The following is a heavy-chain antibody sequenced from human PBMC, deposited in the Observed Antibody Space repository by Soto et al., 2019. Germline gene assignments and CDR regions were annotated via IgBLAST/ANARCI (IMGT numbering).Heavy chain of an antibody. J-gene: IGHJ3*02. D-gene: IGHD3-10*01. Sequence: GASVKVSCKASGYTFTSYGISWVRQAPGQGLEWMGWISAYNGNTNYAQKLQGRVTMTTDTSTSTAYMKLRSLRSDDTAVYYCARDLESYYGSGSSNDAFDIWGQGTMVTVSS. CDR3: ARDLESYYGSGSSNDAFDI. CDR1: GYTFTSYG. CDR2: ISAYNGNT. V-gene: IGHV1-18*01.